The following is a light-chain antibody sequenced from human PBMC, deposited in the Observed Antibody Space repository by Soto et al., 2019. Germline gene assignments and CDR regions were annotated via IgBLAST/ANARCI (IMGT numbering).Light chain of an antibody. CDR3: QQYGSSPIT. CDR1: QSVSSSY. Sequence: EILLTQSPGTLSLSAAERFTLPCRASQSVSSSYLAWYQQKPGQAPRLLIYGASSRATTIPDKFSSSGPGTDFILTISRLEPEDFEVYYCQQYGSSPITFGQGTRLEIK. V-gene: IGKV3-20*01. J-gene: IGKJ5*01. CDR2: GAS.